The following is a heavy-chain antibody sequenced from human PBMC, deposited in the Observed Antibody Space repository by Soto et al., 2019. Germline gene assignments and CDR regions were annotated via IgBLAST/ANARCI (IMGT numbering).Heavy chain of an antibody. CDR2: IYYSGST. CDR1: GGSISSSSYY. CDR3: ARHHCSGGSCYDMNYGMDV. J-gene: IGHJ6*02. D-gene: IGHD2-15*01. V-gene: IGHV4-39*01. Sequence: PSETLSLTCTVSGGSISSSSYYWGWFRQPPGKGLEWIGSIYYSGSTYYNPSLKSRVTISVDTSKNQFSLKLSSVTAADTAVYYCARHHCSGGSCYDMNYGMDVWGQGTTVTVSS.